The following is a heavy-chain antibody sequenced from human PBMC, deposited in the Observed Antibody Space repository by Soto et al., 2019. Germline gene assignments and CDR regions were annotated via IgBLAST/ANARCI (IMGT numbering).Heavy chain of an antibody. Sequence: GGSLRLSCAASGFTFSSYAMSWVRQAPGKGLEWVSAISGSGGSTYYADSVKGRFTISRDNSKNTLYLQMNSLRAEDTAVYYCAKAGDSSGYYYLAAFDIWGQGTMVTV. D-gene: IGHD3-22*01. V-gene: IGHV3-23*01. J-gene: IGHJ3*02. CDR1: GFTFSSYA. CDR2: ISGSGGST. CDR3: AKAGDSSGYYYLAAFDI.